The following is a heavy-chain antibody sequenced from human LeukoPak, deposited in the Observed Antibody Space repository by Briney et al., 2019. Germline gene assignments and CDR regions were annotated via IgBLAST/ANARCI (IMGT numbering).Heavy chain of an antibody. Sequence: GASVKVSCKASGGTFSSYAISWVRQAPGQELEWMGGIIPIFGTANYAQKFQGRVTITTDESTSTAYMELSSLRSEDTAVYYCARGPSGGPVDYWGQGTLVTVSS. J-gene: IGHJ4*02. CDR3: ARGPSGGPVDY. V-gene: IGHV1-69*05. CDR2: IIPIFGTA. CDR1: GGTFSSYA.